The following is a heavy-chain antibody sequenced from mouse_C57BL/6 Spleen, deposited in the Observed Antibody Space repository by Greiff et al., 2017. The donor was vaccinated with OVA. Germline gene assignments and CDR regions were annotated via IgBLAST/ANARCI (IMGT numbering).Heavy chain of an antibody. Sequence: QVTLKVSGPGILQSSHTLSLTCSFSGSSLRTSGMGFSWTRQPSGKVRGWLALIYWDDDKRYNPSLKSRLTISKDTSRNQVFLKITSVDTADTATYYCARNYYGSSYYAMDYWGQGTSVTVSS. CDR3: ARNYYGSSYYAMDY. V-gene: IGHV8-12*01. D-gene: IGHD1-1*01. CDR1: GSSLRTSGMG. J-gene: IGHJ4*01. CDR2: IYWDDDK.